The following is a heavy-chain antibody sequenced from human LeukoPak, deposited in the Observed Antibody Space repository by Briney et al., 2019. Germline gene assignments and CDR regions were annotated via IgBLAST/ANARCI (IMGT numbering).Heavy chain of an antibody. Sequence: GGSLRLSCAASGFSISSYAMHWVRQAPGKGLEWTTVISYDGSNKYYADSVRGRFTLSRDTSKNTLYVQMSSLRAEDTAVYYCARGDYYGSGSYPYYFDYWGQGTLVTVSS. J-gene: IGHJ4*02. V-gene: IGHV3-30-3*01. CDR2: ISYDGSNK. CDR1: GFSISSYA. CDR3: ARGDYYGSGSYPYYFDY. D-gene: IGHD3-10*01.